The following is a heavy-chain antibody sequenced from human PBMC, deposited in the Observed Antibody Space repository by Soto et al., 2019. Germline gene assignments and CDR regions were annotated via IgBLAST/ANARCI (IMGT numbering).Heavy chain of an antibody. Sequence: QVQLVESGGGVVQPGRSLRLSCAASGFTFSSYGMHWVRQAPGKGLEWVAVIWYDGSNKYYADSVKGRFTISRDNSKNTLYLQMNSLRAEDTAVYYCARDLRRNLQNVVTAIRYYYYGMDVWGQGTTVTVSS. D-gene: IGHD2-21*02. CDR1: GFTFSSYG. J-gene: IGHJ6*02. CDR2: IWYDGSNK. V-gene: IGHV3-33*01. CDR3: ARDLRRNLQNVVTAIRYYYYGMDV.